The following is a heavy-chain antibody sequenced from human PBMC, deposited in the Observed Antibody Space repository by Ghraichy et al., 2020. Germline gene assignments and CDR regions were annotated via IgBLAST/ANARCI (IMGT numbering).Heavy chain of an antibody. V-gene: IGHV3-7*01. CDR2: IKQDGSEK. J-gene: IGHJ4*02. CDR3: ASVRGVIRYFDY. Sequence: GESLNISCAASGFTFSSYWMSWVRQAPGKGLEWVANIKQDGSEKYYVDSVKGRFTISRDNAKNSLYLQTNSLRAEDTAVYYCASVRGVIRYFDYWGQGTLVTVSS. CDR1: GFTFSSYW. D-gene: IGHD3-10*02.